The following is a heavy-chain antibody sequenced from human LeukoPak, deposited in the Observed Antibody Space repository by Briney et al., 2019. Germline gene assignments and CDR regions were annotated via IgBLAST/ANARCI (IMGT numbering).Heavy chain of an antibody. V-gene: IGHV4-59*01. CDR2: SYYSGST. CDR1: GGSISSIY. J-gene: IGHJ4*02. CDR3: ARSRYGSTNCPYYFDY. D-gene: IGHD2-2*01. Sequence: KPSETLSLNCTVSGGSISSIYWSWLRQPPGKGLELIGFSYYSGSTNYNPSLKSRVTISLDTSKNQFSLKMTSVTAADTAVYYCARSRYGSTNCPYYFDYWGPGTMVTVSS.